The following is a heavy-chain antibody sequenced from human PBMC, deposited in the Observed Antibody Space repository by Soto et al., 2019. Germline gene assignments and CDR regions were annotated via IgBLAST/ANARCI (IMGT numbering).Heavy chain of an antibody. Sequence: PGWSLEISCKGSGYRVTSYWIGWVRQMPGKGLEWMGIIYPGDSDTRYSPSFQGRVTISADKSISTAYLQWSSLKASDTAMYYCARGAGRFLLAYYGMDVWGQGATVTVSS. CDR2: IYPGDSDT. J-gene: IGHJ6*02. V-gene: IGHV5-51*01. D-gene: IGHD3-3*01. CDR1: GYRVTSYW. CDR3: ARGAGRFLLAYYGMDV.